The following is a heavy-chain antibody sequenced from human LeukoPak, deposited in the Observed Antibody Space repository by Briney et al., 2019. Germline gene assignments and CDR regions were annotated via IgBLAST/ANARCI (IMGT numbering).Heavy chain of an antibody. CDR1: GYTFNNYY. Sequence: GASGKVSCKTSGYTFNNYYIHWVRQAPGQGLEWVGIINPIDSSTRYAQKLQGRVTMTRDMSTRSVYMELSGLRFEDTAVYYCARESQLVVAGTSFDYWGQGTLVTVSS. V-gene: IGHV1-46*02. D-gene: IGHD6-19*01. J-gene: IGHJ4*02. CDR3: ARESQLVVAGTSFDY. CDR2: INPIDSST.